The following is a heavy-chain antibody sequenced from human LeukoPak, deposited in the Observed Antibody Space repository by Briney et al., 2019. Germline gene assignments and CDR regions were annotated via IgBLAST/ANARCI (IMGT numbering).Heavy chain of an antibody. V-gene: IGHV7-4-1*02. CDR2: IHPNTGNP. D-gene: IGHD3-16*02. J-gene: IGHJ5*02. CDR3: ARAYQGLGGLSLPDH. CDR1: GGTFSSYA. Sequence: EASVKVSCKASGGTFSSYAISWVRQAPGQGLEWMGWIHPNTGNPTYAQGFTGRFVFSLDTSVGTTYLQISSLKAEDTAVYYCARAYQGLGGLSLPDHWGQGTLVTVSS.